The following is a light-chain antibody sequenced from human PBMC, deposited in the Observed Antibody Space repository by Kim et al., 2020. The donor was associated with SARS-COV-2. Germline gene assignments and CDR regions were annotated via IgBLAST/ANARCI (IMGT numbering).Light chain of an antibody. Sequence: PRQSATLPCRASQSVSSNYLAWYQQKPGQAPRLLISGASSRATGIPDRFSGSGSGTDFTLTISRLGPEDFAVYYCQQYGSSPPWTFGQGTKVDIK. CDR1: QSVSSNY. CDR2: GAS. V-gene: IGKV3-20*01. J-gene: IGKJ1*01. CDR3: QQYGSSPPWT.